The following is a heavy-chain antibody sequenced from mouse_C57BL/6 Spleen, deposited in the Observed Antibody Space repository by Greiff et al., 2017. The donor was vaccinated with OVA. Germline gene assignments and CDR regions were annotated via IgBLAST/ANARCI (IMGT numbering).Heavy chain of an antibody. D-gene: IGHD1-1*01. J-gene: IGHJ3*01. CDR2: IHPNSGST. CDR1: GYTFTSYW. Sequence: QVQLQQPGAELVKPGASVKLSCKASGYTFTSYWMHWVKQRPGQGLEWIGMIHPNSGSTNYNEKFKSKATLTVDKSSSTAYMQLSSLTSEDSAVYYCARTLYYYKAYWGQGTLVTVSA. V-gene: IGHV1-64*01. CDR3: ARTLYYYKAY.